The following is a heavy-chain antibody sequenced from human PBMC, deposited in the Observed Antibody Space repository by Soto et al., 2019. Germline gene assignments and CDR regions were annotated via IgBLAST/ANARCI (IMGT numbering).Heavy chain of an antibody. Sequence: GGSLRLSCAASGFTFSSYGMHWVRQAPGKGLEWVAVISYDGSNKYYADSVKGRFTISRDNSKNTLYLQMNSLRAEDTAVYYCAKAFAYCSGGSCYFDSWGQGTLVPVSS. CDR3: AKAFAYCSGGSCYFDS. J-gene: IGHJ4*02. CDR1: GFTFSSYG. D-gene: IGHD2-15*01. CDR2: ISYDGSNK. V-gene: IGHV3-30*18.